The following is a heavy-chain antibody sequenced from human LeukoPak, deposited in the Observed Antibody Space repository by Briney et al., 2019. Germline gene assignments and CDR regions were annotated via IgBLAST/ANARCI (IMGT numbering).Heavy chain of an antibody. D-gene: IGHD6-19*01. Sequence: ASVKVSCKASGYTFTSYGINWVRQAPGQGFEWMGWISAYNGHTNYAQKLQGRVTMTTDTSTSTAYMELRSLRSDDTAVYYCVLYGSGWNFDYWGQGSLVTVSS. CDR2: ISAYNGHT. J-gene: IGHJ4*02. CDR3: VLYGSGWNFDY. V-gene: IGHV1-18*01. CDR1: GYTFTSYG.